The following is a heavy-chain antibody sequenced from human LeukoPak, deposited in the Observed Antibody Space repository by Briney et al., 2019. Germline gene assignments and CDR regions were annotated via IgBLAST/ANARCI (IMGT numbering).Heavy chain of an antibody. V-gene: IGHV3-48*01. CDR1: GFTFSSYS. J-gene: IGHJ4*02. CDR3: AHYCSTTSCSQDY. Sequence: GGSLRLSCAASGFTFSSYSMNWVRQAPGKGLEWVSYISSSSSTIYYADSVKGRFTISRDNAKNSLYLQMNSLRVEDTAVYYCAHYCSTTSCSQDYWGQGTLVTVSS. D-gene: IGHD2-2*01. CDR2: ISSSSSTI.